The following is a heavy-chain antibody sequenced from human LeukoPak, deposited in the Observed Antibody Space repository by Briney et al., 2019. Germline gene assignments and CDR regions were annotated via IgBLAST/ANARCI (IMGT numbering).Heavy chain of an antibody. D-gene: IGHD1-26*01. CDR1: GFTFSIYA. V-gene: IGHV3-48*03. J-gene: IGHJ4*02. CDR2: ISNSGYTI. CDR3: ALPYSGSQYNFDY. Sequence: GGSLRLSCAASGFTFSIYAMNWVRQAPGEGLEWISYISNSGYTIYYADSVKGRFTISRDNARNSLFLQMNSLRAEDTAVYYCALPYSGSQYNFDYWGQGALVSVSS.